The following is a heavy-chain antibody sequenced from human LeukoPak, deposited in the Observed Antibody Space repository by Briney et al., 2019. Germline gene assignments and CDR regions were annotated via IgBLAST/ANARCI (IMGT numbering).Heavy chain of an antibody. CDR3: ASGHYGDYGQWSSMNY. D-gene: IGHD4-17*01. CDR2: MNPNSGNT. V-gene: IGHV1-8*01. J-gene: IGHJ4*02. CDR1: GYTFTSYD. Sequence: ASVKVSCKASGYTFTSYDINWVRQATGQGLEWMGWMNPNSGNTGYAQKFQGRVTMTRNTSISTAYMELSSLRSEDTALYYCASGHYGDYGQWSSMNYWGQGTLVTVSS.